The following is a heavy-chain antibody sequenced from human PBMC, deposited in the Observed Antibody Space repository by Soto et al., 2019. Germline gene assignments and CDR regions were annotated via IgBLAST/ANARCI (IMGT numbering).Heavy chain of an antibody. CDR2: IRKDGSQR. V-gene: IGHV3-7*05. CDR1: EFAFSSYW. J-gene: IGHJ3*02. Sequence: EVQLVESGGGLVQPGGSLTLSCAASEFAFSSYWMTWVRQAPGKGLEWVANIRKDGSQRSYLDSVRGRFTISRDNPKNSLYLQMNSLRAEDTALDFCARDVSPGSSGLYFEAFDIWGQGKMLTVSS. CDR3: ARDVSPGSSGLYFEAFDI. D-gene: IGHD6-25*01.